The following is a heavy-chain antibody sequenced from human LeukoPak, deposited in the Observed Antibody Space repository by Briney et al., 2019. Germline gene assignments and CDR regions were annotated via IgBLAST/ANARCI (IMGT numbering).Heavy chain of an antibody. Sequence: SVKVSCKASGGTFSSYAISWVRQAPGQGLEWMGGIIPIFGTANYAQKFQSRVTITTDESTSTAYMELSSLRSEDTAVYYCARGVLWFGELESYYYMDVWGKGTTVTVSS. V-gene: IGHV1-69*05. J-gene: IGHJ6*03. CDR1: GGTFSSYA. CDR2: IIPIFGTA. CDR3: ARGVLWFGELESYYYMDV. D-gene: IGHD3-10*01.